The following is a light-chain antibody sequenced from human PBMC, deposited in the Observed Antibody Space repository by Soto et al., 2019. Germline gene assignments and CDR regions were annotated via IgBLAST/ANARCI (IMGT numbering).Light chain of an antibody. J-gene: IGKJ3*01. Sequence: EIVLTQSPGPLSLSPGERATLSCRASQSISSTYLAWYQHQPGQAPRLLIYDTSTRATAIPDRFSGSGSGTDFTLTISRMEPEDFAVYYCQQYGSSPWTFGPGTKVHIK. CDR3: QQYGSSPWT. CDR2: DTS. V-gene: IGKV3-20*01. CDR1: QSISSTY.